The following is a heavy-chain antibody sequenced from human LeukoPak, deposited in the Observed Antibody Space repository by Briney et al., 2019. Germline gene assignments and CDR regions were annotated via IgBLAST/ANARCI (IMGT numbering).Heavy chain of an antibody. CDR1: GYTFTDYY. Sequence: ASVKVSCKVSGYTFTDYYMHWVRQAPGQGLEWMGWINPNSGGTNYAQKFQGRVTMTRDTSISTAYMELSRLRSDDTAVYYCARGVWAYCGGDCYSLENYWGQGTLVTVSS. CDR3: ARGVWAYCGGDCYSLENY. D-gene: IGHD2-21*01. CDR2: INPNSGGT. J-gene: IGHJ4*02. V-gene: IGHV1-2*02.